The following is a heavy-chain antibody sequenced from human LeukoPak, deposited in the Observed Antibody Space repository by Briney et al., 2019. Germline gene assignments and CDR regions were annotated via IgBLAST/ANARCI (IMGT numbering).Heavy chain of an antibody. CDR1: GGSFSGYY. J-gene: IGHJ4*02. CDR3: ARSYRAHQTFYSSHFFDY. V-gene: IGHV4-34*01. CDR2: INHFGRT. D-gene: IGHD5-18*01. Sequence: SETLSLTCAVSGGSFSGYYWNWIRQPLGKGLEWIGEINHFGRTKYNPSLKSRVTISGDTSKNQFSLKINSLTAADTAVYYCARSYRAHQTFYSSHFFDYWGQGTLVTVSS.